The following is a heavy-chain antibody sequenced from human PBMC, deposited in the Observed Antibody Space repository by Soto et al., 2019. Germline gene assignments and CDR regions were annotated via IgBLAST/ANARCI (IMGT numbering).Heavy chain of an antibody. J-gene: IGHJ4*02. V-gene: IGHV3-53*01. Sequence: GGSLRVACAASGFSICSNYLTWFRQSPGKGLEWVSLIYSNGDTDYADSVKGRFSISRDNFKNTLYLQMNNLRAEDTAVYHCARKSDSSPVPEADGVWGRGTLVTVSS. CDR2: IYSNGDT. CDR1: GFSICSNY. CDR3: ARKSDSSPVPEADGV. D-gene: IGHD2-8*01.